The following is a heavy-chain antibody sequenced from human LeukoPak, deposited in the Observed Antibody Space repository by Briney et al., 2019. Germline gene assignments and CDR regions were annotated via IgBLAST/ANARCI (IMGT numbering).Heavy chain of an antibody. D-gene: IGHD4-17*01. Sequence: ASVKVSCKASGYTFTSYGISWVRQAPGQGLEGMGWISAYNGNTNYAQKLQGRVTMTTDTSTSTAYMELRSLRSDDTAVYYCARDRSAYDYGDYVNWFDPWGQGTLVTVSS. CDR2: ISAYNGNT. V-gene: IGHV1-18*01. CDR3: ARDRSAYDYGDYVNWFDP. CDR1: GYTFTSYG. J-gene: IGHJ5*02.